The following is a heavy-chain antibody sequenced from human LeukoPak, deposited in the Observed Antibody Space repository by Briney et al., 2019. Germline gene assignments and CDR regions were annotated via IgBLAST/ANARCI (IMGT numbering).Heavy chain of an antibody. J-gene: IGHJ5*02. CDR1: GYTFTNNF. V-gene: IGHV1-46*01. CDR3: ARVRTYYYGSGSLPEGNWFDP. CDR2: INPSGDNT. D-gene: IGHD3-10*01. Sequence: ASVKVSCKASGYTFTNNFMHWVRQAPGQGLEWMGIINPSGDNTWYAQKLQGRVTMTTDTSTSTAYMELRSLRSDDTAVYYCARVRTYYYGSGSLPEGNWFDPWGQGTLVTVSS.